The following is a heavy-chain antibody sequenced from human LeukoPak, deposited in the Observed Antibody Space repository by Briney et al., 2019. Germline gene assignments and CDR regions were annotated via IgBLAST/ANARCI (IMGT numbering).Heavy chain of an antibody. CDR1: GVTVSSHY. V-gene: IGHV3-66*01. J-gene: IGHJ6*02. CDR3: ARGSNFDWLPRYYYYGMDL. Sequence: GGSLKLSCAASGVTVSSHYMSWVRQAPGRGLEWVSIIYSGGTTYYADSVKGRFTISRDNSKNTLYFQMNNLRAVDTAVYYCARGSNFDWLPRYYYYGMDLWGQGTRVTVS. D-gene: IGHD3-9*01. CDR2: IYSGGTT.